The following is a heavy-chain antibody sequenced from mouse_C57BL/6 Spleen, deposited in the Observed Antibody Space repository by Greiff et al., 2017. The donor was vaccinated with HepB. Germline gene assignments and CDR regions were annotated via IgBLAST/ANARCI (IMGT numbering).Heavy chain of an antibody. Sequence: VQLQQPGAELVKPGASVKLSCKASGYTFTSYWMQWVKQRPGQGLEWIGEIDPSDSYTNYNQKFKGKATLTVDTSSSTAYMQLSSLTSEDSAVYYCARGGAVYYFDYWGQGTTLTVSS. CDR3: ARGGAVYYFDY. CDR2: IDPSDSYT. D-gene: IGHD3-3*01. CDR1: GYTFTSYW. V-gene: IGHV1-50*01. J-gene: IGHJ2*01.